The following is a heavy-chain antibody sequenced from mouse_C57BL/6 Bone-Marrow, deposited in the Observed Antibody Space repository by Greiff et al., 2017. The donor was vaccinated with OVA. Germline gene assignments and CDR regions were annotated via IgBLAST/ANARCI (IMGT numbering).Heavy chain of an antibody. Sequence: QVQLQQSGAELVRPGASVKLSCKASGYTFTDYYINWVKQRPGQGLEWIARIYPGSGNTYYNEKFKGKATLTAEKSSSTAYMQLSSLTTEDSAVYFCARRPLYYAMDYWGQGTSVTVSS. D-gene: IGHD6-1*01. V-gene: IGHV1-76*01. J-gene: IGHJ4*01. CDR1: GYTFTDYY. CDR3: ARRPLYYAMDY. CDR2: IYPGSGNT.